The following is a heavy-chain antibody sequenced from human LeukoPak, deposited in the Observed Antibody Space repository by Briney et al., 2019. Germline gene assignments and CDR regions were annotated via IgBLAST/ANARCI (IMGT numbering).Heavy chain of an antibody. Sequence: ASVMLSCKASGYTFTGYYMHWVRQAPGQGLEWMGWINANSGDTKYAQKFQGRVTMTRDTSISTAYMELSRLRSDDTAMYYCASEISGYSDYWGQGTLVTVAS. D-gene: IGHD3-22*01. CDR2: INANSGDT. J-gene: IGHJ4*02. CDR3: ASEISGYSDY. CDR1: GYTFTGYY. V-gene: IGHV1-2*02.